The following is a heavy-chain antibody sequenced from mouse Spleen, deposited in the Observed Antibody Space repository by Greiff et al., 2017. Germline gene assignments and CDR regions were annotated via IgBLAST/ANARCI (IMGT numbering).Heavy chain of an antibody. Sequence: QVQLKQSGAELARPGASVKLSCKASGYTFTSYGISWVKQRTGQGLEWIGEIYPRSGNTYYNEKFKGKATLTADKSSSTAYMELRSLTSEDSAVYFCAYGNPYYYAMDYWGQGTSVTVSS. CDR2: IYPRSGNT. D-gene: IGHD2-1*01. J-gene: IGHJ4*01. CDR3: AYGNPYYYAMDY. CDR1: GYTFTSYG. V-gene: IGHV1-81*01.